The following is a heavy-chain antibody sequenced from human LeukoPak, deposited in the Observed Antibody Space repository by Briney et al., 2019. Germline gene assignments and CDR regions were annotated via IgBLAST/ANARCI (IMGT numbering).Heavy chain of an antibody. CDR2: IYYSGST. CDR1: GGSISSSSYY. J-gene: IGHJ4*02. Sequence: SETLSVTCTVSGGSISSSSYYWGWIRQPPGKGLEWIGSIYYSGSTYYNPSLKSRVTISVDTSKNQFSLQLSSVTAADTAVYYCARLSDFWSGYPGYWGQGTLVTVSS. V-gene: IGHV4-39*01. D-gene: IGHD3-3*01. CDR3: ARLSDFWSGYPGY.